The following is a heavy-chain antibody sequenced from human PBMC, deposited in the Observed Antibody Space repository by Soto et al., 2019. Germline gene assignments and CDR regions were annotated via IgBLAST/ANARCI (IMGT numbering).Heavy chain of an antibody. J-gene: IGHJ6*02. CDR3: GRTRWQQSPYYGMDV. V-gene: IGHV3-23*01. CDR2: MSGSGGTT. D-gene: IGHD3-10*01. CDR1: GFTFRFSFSSYA. Sequence: GGSLRLSCPASGFTFRFSFSSYAMAWVRRAPGKGLEWVAGMSGSGGTTYYADSVKGRFTVSRDISKSTLYLQMNSLRAEDTAVYYCGRTRWQQSPYYGMDVWGQGTTVTVSS.